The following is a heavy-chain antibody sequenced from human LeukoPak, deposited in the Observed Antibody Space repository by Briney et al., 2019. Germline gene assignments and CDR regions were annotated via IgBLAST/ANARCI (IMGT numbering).Heavy chain of an antibody. D-gene: IGHD7-27*01. J-gene: IGHJ3*01. V-gene: IGHV3-74*03. CDR2: INGDGSST. Sequence: GGSLRLSCAASGFTLSRYWMYWVRQAPGKGLVYVARINGDGSSTAYADSVKGRFTISRDNAKNTVFLEMNSLRVEDTAVYYCARVGVSWGGFDVWGQGTMVTVSS. CDR1: GFTLSRYW. CDR3: ARVGVSWGGFDV.